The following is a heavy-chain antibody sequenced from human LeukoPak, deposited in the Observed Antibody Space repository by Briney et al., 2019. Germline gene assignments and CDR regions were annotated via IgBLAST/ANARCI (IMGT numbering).Heavy chain of an antibody. V-gene: IGHV4-61*01. Sequence: PSETLSLTCTVSGGSASSGSYYWSWIRQPPGKGLEWIGYIYYSGSTNYNPSLKSRVTISVDTSKNQFSLKLSSVTAADTAVYYCARGYGDHGFDYWGQGTLVTVSS. CDR1: GGSASSGSYY. CDR3: ARGYGDHGFDY. J-gene: IGHJ4*02. D-gene: IGHD4-17*01. CDR2: IYYSGST.